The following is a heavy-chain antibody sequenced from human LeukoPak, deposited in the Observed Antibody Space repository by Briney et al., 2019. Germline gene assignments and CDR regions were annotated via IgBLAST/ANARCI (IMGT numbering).Heavy chain of an antibody. J-gene: IGHJ4*02. CDR2: ISDSGGST. CDR3: AKVVYYDVSERLRAYFDY. Sequence: PGGSLRLSCVVSGFTFRSYAMSWVRQAPGKGLEWVSTISDSGGSTYYADSVKGRFTISRDKSKNTVYLQMNRLRAEDTAVYYCAKVVYYDVSERLRAYFDYWGQGTLVTVSS. D-gene: IGHD3-22*01. CDR1: GFTFRSYA. V-gene: IGHV3-23*01.